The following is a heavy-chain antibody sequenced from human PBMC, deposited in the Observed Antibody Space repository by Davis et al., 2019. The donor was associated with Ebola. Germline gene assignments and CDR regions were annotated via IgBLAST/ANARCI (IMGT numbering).Heavy chain of an antibody. CDR2: ISGSGGST. D-gene: IGHD6-6*01. CDR1: GFTFSSYA. CDR3: AKGRSGQHSSGWFDP. Sequence: GESLKISCAASGFTFSSYAMSWVRQAPGKGLEWVSAISGSGGSTYYADSVKGRFTISRDNSKNTLYLQMNSLRAEDTAVYYCAKGRSGQHSSGWFDPWGQGTLVTVSS. V-gene: IGHV3-23*01. J-gene: IGHJ5*02.